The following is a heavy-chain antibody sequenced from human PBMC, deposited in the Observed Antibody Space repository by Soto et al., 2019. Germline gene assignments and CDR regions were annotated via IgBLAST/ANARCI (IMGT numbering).Heavy chain of an antibody. V-gene: IGHV3-7*04. Sequence: EVQLVESGGGLVQPGGSLRLSCVGSGFTFSSYWMSWVRQAPGKGLEWVANIKPDGSEKYYVDSVKGRFTISRDNAENSLYLQVNSLRAENTAVYYCARDLYRPLAYWGQGTLVTVSS. J-gene: IGHJ4*02. D-gene: IGHD4-4*01. CDR2: IKPDGSEK. CDR1: GFTFSSYW. CDR3: ARDLYRPLAY.